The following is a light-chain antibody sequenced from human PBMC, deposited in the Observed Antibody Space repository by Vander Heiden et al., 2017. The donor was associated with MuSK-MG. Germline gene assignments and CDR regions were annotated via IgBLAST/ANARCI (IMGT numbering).Light chain of an antibody. CDR3: QQHDNFPLT. CDR1: QHIGNY. J-gene: IGKJ3*01. V-gene: IGKV1-16*01. CDR2: ATS. Sequence: DIQITHSPASLSASVGDRVTITCRASQHIGNYLAWFQQKPGKAPKLLMYATSTLESGVPSRFSGRKSGTDFTLTIDGLEFEDFATYFCQQHDNFPLTFGHGTKVDIK.